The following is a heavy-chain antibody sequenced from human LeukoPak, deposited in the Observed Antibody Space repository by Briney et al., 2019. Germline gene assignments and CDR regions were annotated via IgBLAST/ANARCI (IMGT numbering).Heavy chain of an antibody. J-gene: IGHJ4*02. CDR2: ISSSSSYI. Sequence: GGSLRLSCAASGFTFSSYSMNWVRQAPGKGLEWVSSISSSSSYIYYADSVKGRFTISRDNAKNSLYLQMNSLRAEDTAVYYCARARPYYGGNRDPYYYFDYWGQGTLVTVSS. CDR1: GFTFSSYS. D-gene: IGHD4-23*01. CDR3: ARARPYYGGNRDPYYYFDY. V-gene: IGHV3-21*01.